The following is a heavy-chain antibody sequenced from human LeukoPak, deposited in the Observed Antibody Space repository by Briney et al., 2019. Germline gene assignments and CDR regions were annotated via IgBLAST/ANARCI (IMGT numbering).Heavy chain of an antibody. D-gene: IGHD3-22*01. Sequence: GGSLRLSCTASGFTLSSYEMSWIRQAPGKGLEWVSSIYYSGGSTYYADSVKGRFTISRDNSKNTLYLQMNSLRAEDTAVYYCARGEERGQDGSGYLLPSDYWGQGTLVTVSS. V-gene: IGHV3-23*01. J-gene: IGHJ4*02. CDR1: GFTLSSYE. CDR3: ARGEERGQDGSGYLLPSDY. CDR2: IYYSGGST.